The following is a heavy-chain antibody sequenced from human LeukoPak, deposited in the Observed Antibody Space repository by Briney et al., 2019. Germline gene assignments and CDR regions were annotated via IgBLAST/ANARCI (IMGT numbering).Heavy chain of an antibody. CDR3: AKDYLRSPVIAIGGALDY. D-gene: IGHD2-21*01. Sequence: PGGSLRLSCAASGFTFSSYGMHWVRQAPGKGLEWVAVISYDGSNKYYADSVKGRFTISRDNSKNTLYLQMNSLRAEDTAVYYCAKDYLRSPVIAIGGALDYWGQGTLVTVSS. J-gene: IGHJ4*02. V-gene: IGHV3-30*18. CDR2: ISYDGSNK. CDR1: GFTFSSYG.